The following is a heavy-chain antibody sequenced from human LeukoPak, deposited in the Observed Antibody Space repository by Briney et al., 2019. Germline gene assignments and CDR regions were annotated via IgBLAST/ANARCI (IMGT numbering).Heavy chain of an antibody. J-gene: IGHJ4*02. D-gene: IGHD3-10*01. CDR2: IYSGGTT. CDR3: ANPVRGDNY. CDR1: GFTVSSNY. Sequence: PGGSLRLSCAASGFTVSSNYMTWVRQAPGKGLEWVSVIYSGGTTYYSDSVKGRFTISRDISKNTLYLQMNSLRAEDTAVYYCANPVRGDNYWGQGTLVTVSS. V-gene: IGHV3-53*01.